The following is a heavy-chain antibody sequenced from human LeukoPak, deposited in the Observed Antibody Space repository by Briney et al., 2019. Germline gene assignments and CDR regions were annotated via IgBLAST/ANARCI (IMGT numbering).Heavy chain of an antibody. D-gene: IGHD3-10*01. Sequence: SETLSLTCTVSGGSISSYYWSWIRQPPGKGLEWIGYIYYSGSTNYNPSLKSRVTLSVDTSKNKFSLKLSSVTAADTAVYYCARAGQYGSVSFYSIYYRMDVWGKGTTVTVCS. CDR1: GGSISSYY. CDR3: ARAGQYGSVSFYSIYYRMDV. CDR2: IYYSGST. J-gene: IGHJ6*04. V-gene: IGHV4-59*01.